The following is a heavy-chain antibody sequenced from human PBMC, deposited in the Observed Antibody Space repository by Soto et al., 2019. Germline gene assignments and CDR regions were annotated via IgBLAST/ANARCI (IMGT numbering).Heavy chain of an antibody. D-gene: IGHD2-15*01. CDR3: ARDKIAVAGPGAFDI. Sequence: PGGSLRLSCAASGFTFSSYGMHWVRQAPGKGLEWVAVIWYDGSNKYYADSVKGRFTISRDNSKNTLYLQMNSLRAEDTAVYYCARDKIAVAGPGAFDIWGQGTMVTVSS. CDR2: IWYDGSNK. V-gene: IGHV3-33*01. CDR1: GFTFSSYG. J-gene: IGHJ3*02.